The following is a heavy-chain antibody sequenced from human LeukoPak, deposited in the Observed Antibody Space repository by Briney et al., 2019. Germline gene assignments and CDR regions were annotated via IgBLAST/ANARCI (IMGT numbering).Heavy chain of an antibody. D-gene: IGHD3-22*01. CDR2: IYYSGST. V-gene: IGHV4-31*03. Sequence: SETLSLTCTVSGGSISSGGYYWSWIRQHPGTGLEWIGYIYYSGSTYYNPSLKSRVTISVDTSKNQFSLKLSSVTAADTAVYYCARGPYDSSGYSQHPWGQGTLVTVSS. J-gene: IGHJ5*02. CDR1: GGSISSGGYY. CDR3: ARGPYDSSGYSQHP.